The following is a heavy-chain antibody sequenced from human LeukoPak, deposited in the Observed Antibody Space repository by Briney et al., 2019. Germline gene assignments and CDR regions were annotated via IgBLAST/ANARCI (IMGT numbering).Heavy chain of an antibody. CDR2: ISSSSSYI. CDR3: ARHIMVRGPMGAFDI. J-gene: IGHJ3*02. CDR1: EFSFSTHT. V-gene: IGHV3-21*01. D-gene: IGHD3-10*01. Sequence: GGSLRLSCAASEFSFSTHTMNWVRQAPGKGLEWVSSISSSSSYIYYADSVKGRFTISRDNAKNSLYLQMNSLRAEDTAVYYCARHIMVRGPMGAFDIWGQGTMVTVSS.